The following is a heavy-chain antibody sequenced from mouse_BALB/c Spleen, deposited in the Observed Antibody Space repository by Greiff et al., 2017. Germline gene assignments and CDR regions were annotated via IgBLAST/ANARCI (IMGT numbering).Heavy chain of an antibody. CDR1: GYTFTDYN. CDR2: IYPYNGGT. Sequence: EVQLQESGPELVKPGASVKISCKASGYTFTDYNMHWVKQSHGKSLEWIGYIYPYNGGTGYNQKFKSKATLTVDNSSSTAYMELRSLTSEDSAVYDCAGGCGMDYWGQGTSVTVSS. V-gene: IGHV1S29*02. J-gene: IGHJ4*01. CDR3: AGGCGMDY.